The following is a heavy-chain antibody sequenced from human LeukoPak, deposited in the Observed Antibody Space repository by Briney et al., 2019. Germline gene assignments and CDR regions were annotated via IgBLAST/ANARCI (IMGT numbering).Heavy chain of an antibody. CDR1: GFTFSSYA. CDR3: AKDSDGYNSNFDY. V-gene: IGHV3-9*01. J-gene: IGHJ4*02. CDR2: ISWNSGSI. Sequence: GGSLRLSCAASGFTFSSYAMSWVRQAPGKGLEWVSGISWNSGSIGYADSVKGRFTISRDNAKNSLYLQMNSLRAEDTALYYCAKDSDGYNSNFDYWGQGTLVTVSS. D-gene: IGHD5-24*01.